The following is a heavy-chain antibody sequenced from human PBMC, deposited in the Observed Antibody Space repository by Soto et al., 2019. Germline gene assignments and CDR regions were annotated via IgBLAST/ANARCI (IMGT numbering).Heavy chain of an antibody. J-gene: IGHJ5*02. CDR2: IYWDDDK. V-gene: IGHV2-5*02. D-gene: IGHD3-10*01. Sequence: QITLKESGPALVKPTQTLTLTCTFSGFSLDTRGVGVGWIRQPPGKALEWLALIYWDDDKRYSPSLKSRLTSTKDTSKNQVVLTMTNMDPVDTATYYCAHKAVPYFYASGRSDWFDPWGQGTLVTVSS. CDR1: GFSLDTRGVG. CDR3: AHKAVPYFYASGRSDWFDP.